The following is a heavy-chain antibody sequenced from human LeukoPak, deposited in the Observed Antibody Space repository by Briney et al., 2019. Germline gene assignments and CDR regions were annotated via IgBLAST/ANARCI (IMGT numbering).Heavy chain of an antibody. CDR2: IYYSGST. Sequence: SETLSLTCTVSGGSISSYYGSWVRQPPGKGLEWVGYIYYSGSTNYNASLKSRVTISVDPSKNQFSLKLSSVTAADTAVYYCARVRVDIVAFDYWGQGTLVTVSS. CDR3: ARVRVDIVAFDY. V-gene: IGHV4-59*01. CDR1: GGSISSYY. J-gene: IGHJ4*02. D-gene: IGHD5-12*01.